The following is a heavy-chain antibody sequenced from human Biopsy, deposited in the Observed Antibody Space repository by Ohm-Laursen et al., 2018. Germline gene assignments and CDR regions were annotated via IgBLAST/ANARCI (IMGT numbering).Heavy chain of an antibody. V-gene: IGHV4-59*01. D-gene: IGHD3-22*01. CDR2: VYYTGST. J-gene: IGHJ2*01. CDR1: GDSISSYY. Sequence: TLSLTCAVSGDSISSYYWSWIRQSPGKGLEWIGYVYYTGSTGYNPSLQSRVTISVDTSKNHFSLRLRFVTPADTAIYYCARDRGYYSDRTVPGYFDLWGRGTLVTVSS. CDR3: ARDRGYYSDRTVPGYFDL.